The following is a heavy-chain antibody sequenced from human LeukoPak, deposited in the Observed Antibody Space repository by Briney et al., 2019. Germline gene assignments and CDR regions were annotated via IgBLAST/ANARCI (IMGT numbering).Heavy chain of an antibody. D-gene: IGHD6-19*01. CDR1: GFTFSSYA. CDR3: AKASAARLNYFDY. V-gene: IGHV3-23*01. Sequence: PGGSLRLSCAASGFTFSSYAMSWVRPAPGKGLEWVSAISGSGGSTYYADSVKGRFTISRDNSKNTLYLQMNSLRAEDTAVYYYAKASAARLNYFDYWGQGTLVTVSS. CDR2: ISGSGGST. J-gene: IGHJ4*02.